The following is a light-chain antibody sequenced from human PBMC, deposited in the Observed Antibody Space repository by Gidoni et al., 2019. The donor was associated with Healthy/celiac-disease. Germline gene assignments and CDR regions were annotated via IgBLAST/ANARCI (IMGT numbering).Light chain of an antibody. CDR3: QQSYSTLWT. CDR1: QSISSY. J-gene: IGKJ1*01. V-gene: IGKV1-39*01. Sequence: DIQMTQSPSSLSASVGDRVTITCRASQSISSYLNWYQKKPGKAPKLLIYAASSFQSGDPSRFSGSGSGTDFTLTIRRLQPEDFSTYYCQQSYSTLWTFXXXTKVEIK. CDR2: AAS.